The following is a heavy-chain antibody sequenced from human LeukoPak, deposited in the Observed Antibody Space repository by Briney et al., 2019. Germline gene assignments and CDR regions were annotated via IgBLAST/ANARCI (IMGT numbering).Heavy chain of an antibody. CDR2: INPNSGGT. Sequence: GASVKVPCKASGYTFTGYYMHWVRQAPGQGLEWMGWINPNSGGTNYAQKFQGRVTMTRDTSISTAYMELSRLRSDDTAVYYCARNIVVVTAAPGGYWGQGTLVTVSS. D-gene: IGHD2-2*01. CDR3: ARNIVVVTAAPGGY. V-gene: IGHV1-2*02. CDR1: GYTFTGYY. J-gene: IGHJ4*02.